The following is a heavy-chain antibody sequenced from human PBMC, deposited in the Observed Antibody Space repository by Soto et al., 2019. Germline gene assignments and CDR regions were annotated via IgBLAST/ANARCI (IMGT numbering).Heavy chain of an antibody. V-gene: IGHV3-74*01. CDR3: AINYAYAEGYSWYGIDV. Sequence: EVQLVESGGGLVLPGGSLRLSCAASGFTFSRYGMHWVRQAPGKGLVWVSRISSYGSDTHYADSVKGRFTISRDNAKNTLYLQMNSLRADDTAVYYGAINYAYAEGYSWYGIDVWGQGTTVTVSS. CDR2: ISSYGSDT. D-gene: IGHD3-16*01. CDR1: GFTFSRYG. J-gene: IGHJ6*02.